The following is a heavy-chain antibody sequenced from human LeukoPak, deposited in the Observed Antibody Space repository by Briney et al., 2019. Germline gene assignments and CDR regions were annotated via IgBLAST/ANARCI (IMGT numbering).Heavy chain of an antibody. Sequence: GGSLRLSCAASGFTFSSYEMNWVRQAPGKGLEWVSYISSSVSTIYYAESVKGRFTISRDNAKTSLYLQMNSLRAEDTAVYYCARSLYYYDSSGYDYWGQGTLVTVSS. V-gene: IGHV3-48*03. J-gene: IGHJ4*02. D-gene: IGHD3-22*01. CDR1: GFTFSSYE. CDR3: ARSLYYYDSSGYDY. CDR2: ISSSVSTI.